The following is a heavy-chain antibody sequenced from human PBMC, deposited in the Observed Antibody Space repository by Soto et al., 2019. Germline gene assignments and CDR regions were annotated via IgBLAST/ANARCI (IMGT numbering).Heavy chain of an antibody. Sequence: QVQLVESGGGVVQPGRSLRLSCSASGFTFSNYALHWVRQAPGKGLEWVAVISDDGSNKYYADSVKGRFTISRDNSKDKLYLQMNSLRAEDTAVYYCARARCASSWSYFDYWGQGTPVTVSS. J-gene: IGHJ4*02. CDR2: ISDDGSNK. V-gene: IGHV3-30-3*01. CDR3: ARARCASSWSYFDY. CDR1: GFTFSNYA. D-gene: IGHD6-13*01.